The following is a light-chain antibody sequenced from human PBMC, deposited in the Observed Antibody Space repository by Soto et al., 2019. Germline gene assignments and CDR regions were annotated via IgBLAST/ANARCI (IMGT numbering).Light chain of an antibody. CDR2: GAF. J-gene: IGKJ5*01. V-gene: IGKV3-11*01. Sequence: EIVLTQSPATLSLSPGERATLSCRASPSVTNFLAWYQQKPGQAPRLLIYGAFNRATGIPARFSGSGSGTYFTLTISSLEPEDSAIYYCQQRNIGPPVTFGQGTRLDIK. CDR1: PSVTNF. CDR3: QQRNIGPPVT.